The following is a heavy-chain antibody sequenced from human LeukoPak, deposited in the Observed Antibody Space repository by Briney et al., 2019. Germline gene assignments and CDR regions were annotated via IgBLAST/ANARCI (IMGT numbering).Heavy chain of an antibody. D-gene: IGHD2-15*01. V-gene: IGHV3-74*01. J-gene: IGHJ4*02. Sequence: GGSLRLSCAASGFTFSSYWMHWVRQAPGKGLVWVSRINSDGSSTSYADPVKGRFTISRDNAKNTLYLQMNSLRAEDTAVYYCLSRPKVGFDYWGQGTLVTVSS. CDR3: LSRPKVGFDY. CDR1: GFTFSSYW. CDR2: INSDGSST.